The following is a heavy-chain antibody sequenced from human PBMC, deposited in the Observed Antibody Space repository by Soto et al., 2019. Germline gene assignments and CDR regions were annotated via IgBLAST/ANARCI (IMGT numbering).Heavy chain of an antibody. V-gene: IGHV3-23*01. CDR2: TRSNGEYT. CDR1: GFTFGSYA. Sequence: GGSLRLSCAGSGFTFGSYAMTWVRQAPGKGLEWVSTTRSNGEYTYYSNSVKGRFTVSRDNSKNTLYLEMRSLRAEDTAVYYCAKDSNRVEVSAARVYGMDVWGQGTKVTVSS. D-gene: IGHD2-2*01. J-gene: IGHJ6*02. CDR3: AKDSNRVEVSAARVYGMDV.